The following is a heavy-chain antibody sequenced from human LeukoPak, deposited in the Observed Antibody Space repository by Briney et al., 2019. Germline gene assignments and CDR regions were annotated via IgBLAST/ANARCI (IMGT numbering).Heavy chain of an antibody. CDR2: ISSGSSYI. D-gene: IGHD3-9*01. J-gene: IGHJ3*02. V-gene: IGHV3-21*06. CDR1: GFTFSSYS. CDR3: ARGGFDIPDAFDI. Sequence: GGSLRLSCAASGFTFSSYSMNWVRQAPGKGLEWVSSISSGSSYIYYADSVKGRFTISRDNVKNSLYLQMNSLRAEDTAVYYCARGGFDIPDAFDIWGQGTMVTVSS.